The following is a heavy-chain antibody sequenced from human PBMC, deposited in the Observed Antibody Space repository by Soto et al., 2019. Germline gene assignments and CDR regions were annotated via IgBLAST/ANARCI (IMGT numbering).Heavy chain of an antibody. Sequence: EVQLVESGGGLVQPGGSLRLSCAASGFTFSRYWTHWVRQAPGKGLVWVSRINTDGSSTKYADSVKGRFTISRDNAKNTLYLQVNSLRVEDTAVYYCWVDSSGYIDYWGQGTLVTVSS. V-gene: IGHV3-74*01. J-gene: IGHJ4*02. D-gene: IGHD3-22*01. CDR3: WVDSSGYIDY. CDR2: INTDGSST. CDR1: GFTFSRYW.